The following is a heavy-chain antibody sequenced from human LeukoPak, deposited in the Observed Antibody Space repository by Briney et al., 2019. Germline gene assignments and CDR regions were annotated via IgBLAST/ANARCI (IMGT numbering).Heavy chain of an antibody. J-gene: IGHJ4*02. V-gene: IGHV3-30*18. CDR3: AKVPLGSGIQLWSLDYYFDY. CDR2: ISYDGSNK. CDR1: GFTFSSYG. D-gene: IGHD5-18*01. Sequence: PGRSLRLSCAASGFTFSSYGMHWVRQAPGKGLEWVAVISYDGSNKYYADSVKGRFTISRDNSKNTLYLQMNSLRAEDTAVYYCAKVPLGSGIQLWSLDYYFDYWGQGTLVTVSS.